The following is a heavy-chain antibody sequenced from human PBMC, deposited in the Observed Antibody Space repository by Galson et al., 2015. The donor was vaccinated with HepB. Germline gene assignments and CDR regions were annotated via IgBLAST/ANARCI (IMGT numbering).Heavy chain of an antibody. Sequence: SLRLSCAASGFTFSSYGMHWVRQAPGKGLEWVAVIWYDGSNKYYADSVKGRFTISRDNSKNTLYLQMNSLRAEDTAVYYCARDWEDSSSWGPYYYMDVWGKGTTVTVSS. CDR2: IWYDGSNK. CDR3: ARDWEDSSSWGPYYYMDV. CDR1: GFTFSSYG. J-gene: IGHJ6*03. V-gene: IGHV3-33*01. D-gene: IGHD6-13*01.